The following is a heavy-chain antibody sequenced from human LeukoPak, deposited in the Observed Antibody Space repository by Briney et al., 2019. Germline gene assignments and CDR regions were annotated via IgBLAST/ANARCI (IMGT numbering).Heavy chain of an antibody. V-gene: IGHV3-7*05. CDR2: IKPDGSEK. D-gene: IGHD3-10*01. CDR3: VRGSSGTAVRGVSWAWFDP. J-gene: IGHJ5*02. Sequence: GGSLRLSCVASGFTLSSYWMTWVRQAPGKRLEWVANIKPDGSEKYFVDSVRGRFTISRDNVMNSLYLHMNSLRDDDTAVYYCVRGSSGTAVRGVSWAWFDPWGQGTLVTVSS. CDR1: GFTLSSYW.